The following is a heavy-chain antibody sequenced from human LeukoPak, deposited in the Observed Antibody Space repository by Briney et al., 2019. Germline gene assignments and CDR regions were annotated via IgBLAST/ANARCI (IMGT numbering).Heavy chain of an antibody. CDR1: GFTFDDYG. Sequence: RSGGSLRLSCAASGFTFDDYGMSWVRQAPGKGLEWVSGINWNGGSTGYADSVKGRFTISRDNAKNSLYLQMNSLRAEDTALYYCARVLSPTDSSGSFDYWGQGTLVTVSS. CDR2: INWNGGST. V-gene: IGHV3-20*04. J-gene: IGHJ4*02. D-gene: IGHD3-22*01. CDR3: ARVLSPTDSSGSFDY.